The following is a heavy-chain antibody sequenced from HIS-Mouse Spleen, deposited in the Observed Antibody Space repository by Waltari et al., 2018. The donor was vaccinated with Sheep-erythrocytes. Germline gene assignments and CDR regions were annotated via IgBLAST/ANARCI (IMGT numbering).Heavy chain of an antibody. Sequence: QLQLQESGPGLVKPSETLSLTCTVSGGSISSSSYYWGWIRQPPGKGLEWIGSIYYSGSTYYNPSLKSRVTISVDTSKNQFSLKLSSVNAADTAVYYCARVPPGYYDFWSGPTGPRWFDPWGQGTLVTVSS. D-gene: IGHD3-3*01. J-gene: IGHJ5*02. CDR2: IYYSGST. CDR1: GGSISSSSYY. CDR3: ARVPPGYYDFWSGPTGPRWFDP. V-gene: IGHV4-39*07.